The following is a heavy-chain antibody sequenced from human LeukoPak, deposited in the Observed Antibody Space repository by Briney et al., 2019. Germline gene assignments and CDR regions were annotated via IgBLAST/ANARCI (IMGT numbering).Heavy chain of an antibody. CDR3: ARADFIDAGPYLIGP. D-gene: IGHD3-3*01. CDR1: GYSFTHYY. V-gene: IGHV1-2*02. CDR2: INTKSGRT. Sequence: ASVRVSCTTSGYSFTHYYIHWVRQAPGQGLEWMGWINTKSGRTSSARKFQGRVTMTRDPSITTVYMDMAWLTSDDTAIYFCARADFIDAGPYLIGPWGQGTLVTVSS. J-gene: IGHJ5*02.